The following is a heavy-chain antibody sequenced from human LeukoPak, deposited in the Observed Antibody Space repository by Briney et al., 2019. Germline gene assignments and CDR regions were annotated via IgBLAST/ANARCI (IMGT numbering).Heavy chain of an antibody. CDR3: AREGTVTHWFYDL. CDR1: GGSISNYY. V-gene: IGHV4-59*01. J-gene: IGHJ2*01. CDR2: IYYSGAT. Sequence: SETLSLTCTVSGGSISNYYWSWIRQPPGKGLEWIGCIYYSGATNYNPSLKSRVTISVDTSKNQFSLKLSSVTAADTAVYYCAREGTVTHWFYDLWGRGTLVTVSS. D-gene: IGHD4-17*01.